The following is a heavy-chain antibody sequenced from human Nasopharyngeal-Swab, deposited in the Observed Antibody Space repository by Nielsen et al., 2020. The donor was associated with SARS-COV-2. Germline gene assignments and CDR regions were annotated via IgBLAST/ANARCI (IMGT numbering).Heavy chain of an antibody. Sequence: SETLSLTCTVSGGSISSYYWSWIRQPSGKGLEWIGYIYYSGSTNYNPSLKSRVTISVDTSKNQFSLKLSSVTAADTAVYYCARGDVTIFGVVGWFDPWGQGTLVTVSS. CDR1: GGSISSYY. V-gene: IGHV4-59*01. J-gene: IGHJ5*02. D-gene: IGHD3-3*01. CDR2: IYYSGST. CDR3: ARGDVTIFGVVGWFDP.